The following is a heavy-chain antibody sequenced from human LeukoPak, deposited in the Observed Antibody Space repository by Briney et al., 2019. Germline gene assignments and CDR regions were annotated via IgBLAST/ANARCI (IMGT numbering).Heavy chain of an antibody. CDR2: IKQDGSEK. CDR3: ATEASSGLED. CDR1: GFTFSSDW. J-gene: IGHJ4*02. V-gene: IGHV3-7*01. Sequence: PGGSLRLSCAASGFTFSSDWMSWVRQAPGKGLEGVVDIKQDGSEKYYLDSVKGRFTISRDNAENSLYLQMNSLRAEDTAVYYCATEASSGLEDWGQGILVTVSS. D-gene: IGHD6-19*01.